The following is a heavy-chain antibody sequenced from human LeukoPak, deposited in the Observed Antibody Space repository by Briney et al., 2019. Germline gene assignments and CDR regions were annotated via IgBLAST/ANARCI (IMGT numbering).Heavy chain of an antibody. V-gene: IGHV3-53*01. CDR1: GFTVSSNY. CDR3: AKDAAGSSWPYYFDF. Sequence: PGGSLRLSCAASGFTVSSNYMSWVRQAPGKGLEWVSIIYSGGSTFYADSVKGRFTISRDSSKNTVYLQMNSLRAEDTAIYYCAKDAAGSSWPYYFDFWGQGTLVTVSS. D-gene: IGHD6-13*01. J-gene: IGHJ4*02. CDR2: IYSGGST.